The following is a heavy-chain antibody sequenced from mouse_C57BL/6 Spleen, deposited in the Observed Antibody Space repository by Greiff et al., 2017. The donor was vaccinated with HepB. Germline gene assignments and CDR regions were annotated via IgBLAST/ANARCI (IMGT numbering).Heavy chain of an antibody. Sequence: QVQLQQSGPELVKPGASVKISCKASGYAFSSSWMNWVKQRPGKGLEWIGRIYPGDGDTNYNGKFKGKATLTADKSSSTAYMQLSSLTSEDSAVYFCARERGITTVVNAMDYWGQGTSVTVSS. CDR1: GYAFSSSW. D-gene: IGHD1-1*01. J-gene: IGHJ4*01. V-gene: IGHV1-82*01. CDR2: IYPGDGDT. CDR3: ARERGITTVVNAMDY.